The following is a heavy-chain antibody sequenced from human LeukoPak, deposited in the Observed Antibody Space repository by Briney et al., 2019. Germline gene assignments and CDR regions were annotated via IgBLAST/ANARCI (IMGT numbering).Heavy chain of an antibody. CDR2: INPISGAT. J-gene: IGHJ4*02. CDR3: ARGYCSSTSCYPSDY. CDR1: GYTFSGYF. V-gene: IGHV1-2*02. Sequence: ASVKVSCKASGYTFSGYFMHWVRQAPGQGLEWMGWINPISGATDYAQKFQGRVTLTRDTSISTGYMELSRLRSDDTAVYYCARGYCSSTSCYPSDYWGQGTLVTVSS. D-gene: IGHD2-2*01.